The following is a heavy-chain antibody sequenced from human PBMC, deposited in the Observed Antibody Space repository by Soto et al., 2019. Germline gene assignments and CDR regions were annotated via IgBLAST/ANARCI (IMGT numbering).Heavy chain of an antibody. Sequence: ASVKVSCKASGGTFSSYTISWVRQAPGQGLEWMGRIIPILGIANYAQKFQGRVTITADKSTSTAYMELSSLRSEDTAVYYCARAIQESPTAGGGYLYYFDYWGQGTLVTVSS. CDR1: GGTFSSYT. D-gene: IGHD5-18*01. CDR2: IIPILGIA. V-gene: IGHV1-69*02. J-gene: IGHJ4*02. CDR3: ARAIQESPTAGGGYLYYFDY.